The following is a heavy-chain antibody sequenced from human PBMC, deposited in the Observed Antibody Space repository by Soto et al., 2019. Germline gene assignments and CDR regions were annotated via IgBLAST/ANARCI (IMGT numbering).Heavy chain of an antibody. CDR1: GFTFSSYA. J-gene: IGHJ4*02. Sequence: QVQLVESGGGVVQPGRSLRLSCAASGFTFSSYAMHWVRQAPGKGLEWVAVIAYDGRNKYYADSVKGRFTISRDNSKNTQYLQMNSLRIEDTAVYYCARELERVFDYWVQGTLVTVSS. V-gene: IGHV3-30*04. D-gene: IGHD1-1*01. CDR2: IAYDGRNK. CDR3: ARELERVFDY.